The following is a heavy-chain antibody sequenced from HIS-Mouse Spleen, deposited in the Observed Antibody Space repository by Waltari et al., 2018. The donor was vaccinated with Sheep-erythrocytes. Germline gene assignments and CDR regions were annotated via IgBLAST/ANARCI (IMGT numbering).Heavy chain of an antibody. D-gene: IGHD3-3*01. CDR2: IYWDDDK. V-gene: IGHV2-5*02. CDR3: AHSISYYDFWSGYYNDAFDI. J-gene: IGHJ3*02. CDR1: GFPLSTSGVG. Sequence: QITLKESGPTLVKPTQTLTLTCTFSGFPLSTSGVGVGWIRQPPGKALEWLALIYWDDDKRYSPSLKSRLTITKDTSKNQVVLTMTNMDPVDTATYYCAHSISYYDFWSGYYNDAFDIWGQGTMVTVSS.